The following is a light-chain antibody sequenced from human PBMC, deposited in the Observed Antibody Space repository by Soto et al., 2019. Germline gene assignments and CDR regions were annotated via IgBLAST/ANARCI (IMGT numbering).Light chain of an antibody. Sequence: DIQMTQSPSSLSASVGDRVTITCRASQSISSYLNWYQQKPGKAPKLLIYAASTLQSGVPSRFSGSGSWTDFSPTTSSLQPAEFVTYYCQQSYSSPTYTFGQGTRLEIK. CDR1: QSISSY. V-gene: IGKV1-39*01. J-gene: IGKJ2*01. CDR2: AAS. CDR3: QQSYSSPTYT.